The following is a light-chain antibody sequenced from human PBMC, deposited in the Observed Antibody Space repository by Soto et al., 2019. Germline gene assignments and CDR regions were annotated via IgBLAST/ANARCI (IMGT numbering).Light chain of an antibody. V-gene: IGKV1-39*01. CDR1: RSISIH. CDR2: AAS. Sequence: DVQMTQSPSSLSASVGDSVTITCRASRSISIHLNWLQQKPLKAPKLLXYAASTLQSGVPSRFSGSGSGTDFTLTISSLQTEDFATYYCQQSYSTPRGTFGQGTKVDIK. CDR3: QQSYSTPRGT. J-gene: IGKJ1*01.